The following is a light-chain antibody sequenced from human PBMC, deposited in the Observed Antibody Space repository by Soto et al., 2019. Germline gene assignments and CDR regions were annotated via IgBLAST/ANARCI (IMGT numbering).Light chain of an antibody. CDR3: QLYSRSPRRIT. V-gene: IGKV3-20*01. CDR1: QSVSSY. J-gene: IGKJ5*01. CDR2: DIS. Sequence: EIVLTQSPATLSLSPGERATLSCRASQSVSSYLAWYQQKPGQAPRLVIFDISNRATGIPDRFSGSGSGTDCTLTISRLEPEDFAVYYCQLYSRSPRRITFGQGTRLEIK.